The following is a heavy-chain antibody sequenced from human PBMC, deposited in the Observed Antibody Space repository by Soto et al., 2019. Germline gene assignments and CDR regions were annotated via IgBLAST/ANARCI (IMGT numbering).Heavy chain of an antibody. D-gene: IGHD5-12*01. Sequence: ETLSLTYAVSGVTISTYYWSWIRQPPGKGLEWIGYNYHSGTTNYNPSLKSRVTISVDTSKNQFSLRLTSVTAADTAIYYCVREAYIGYGHAIDHWGQGTLVTVSS. CDR2: NYHSGTT. V-gene: IGHV4-59*01. CDR1: GVTISTYY. J-gene: IGHJ4*02. CDR3: VREAYIGYGHAIDH.